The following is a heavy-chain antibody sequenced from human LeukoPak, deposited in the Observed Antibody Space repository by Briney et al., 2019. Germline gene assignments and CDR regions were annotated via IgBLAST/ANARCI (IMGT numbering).Heavy chain of an antibody. V-gene: IGHV3-21*01. D-gene: IGHD6-6*01. J-gene: IGHJ5*02. CDR3: AKALYSSSGWFDH. CDR1: GFTFSSCS. Sequence: GGSLRLSCAASGFTFSSCSMNWVRQAPGKGLEWVSSISSSSSYIYYADSVKGRFTISRDNAKNSLYLQMNSLRAEDTAVYYCAKALYSSSGWFDHWGQGTLVTVSS. CDR2: ISSSSSYI.